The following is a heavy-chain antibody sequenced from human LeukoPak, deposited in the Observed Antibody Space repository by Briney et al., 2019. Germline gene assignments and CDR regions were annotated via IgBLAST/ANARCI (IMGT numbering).Heavy chain of an antibody. Sequence: GGSLRLSCAASGFTLSSYSMNWVRQAPGKGLEGVSSISSSSSYIYYADSVKGRFTISRDNAKNSLYLQMNSLRAEDTAVYYCARDIAVADGFDYWGPGTLVTVSS. J-gene: IGHJ4*02. CDR1: GFTLSSYS. D-gene: IGHD6-19*01. V-gene: IGHV3-21*01. CDR2: ISSSSSYI. CDR3: ARDIAVADGFDY.